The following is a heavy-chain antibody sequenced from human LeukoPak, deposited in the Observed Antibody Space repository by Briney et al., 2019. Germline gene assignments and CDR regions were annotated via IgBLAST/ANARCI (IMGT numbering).Heavy chain of an antibody. CDR2: TSYDGRNK. CDR1: GFTFSDYA. J-gene: IGHJ4*02. Sequence: GGSLRLSCAASGFTFSDYAMHWVRQAPGKGLEWVAVTSYDGRNKYYADSAKGRVSISRDNSKNTLHLQMNSLRAEDTAVYYCARDFFRYDYWGQGTLVTVSS. CDR3: ARDFFRYDY. V-gene: IGHV3-30*04. D-gene: IGHD3-3*01.